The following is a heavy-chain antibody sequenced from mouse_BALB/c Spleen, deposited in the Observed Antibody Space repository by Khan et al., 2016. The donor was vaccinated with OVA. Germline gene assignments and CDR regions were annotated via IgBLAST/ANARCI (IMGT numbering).Heavy chain of an antibody. CDR2: ISDGGSST. Sequence: EVQLVESGGGLVKPGGSLKLSCAASGFTFSDYYMYWVRQTPEKRLEWVATISDGGSSTFYPDSVKGRFTISRDNAKNNLDLQRSSLKSEDTAIYYCARAGYGGFAYWGQGTLVTVSA. CDR1: GFTFSDYY. V-gene: IGHV5-4*02. CDR3: ARAGYGGFAY. D-gene: IGHD1-1*02. J-gene: IGHJ3*01.